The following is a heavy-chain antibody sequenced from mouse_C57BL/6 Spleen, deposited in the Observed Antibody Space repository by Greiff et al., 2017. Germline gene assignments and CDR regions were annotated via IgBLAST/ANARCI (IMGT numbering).Heavy chain of an antibody. CDR1: GYTFTSYW. D-gene: IGHD4-1*01. CDR3: AREGGTDYFDY. Sequence: QVQLQQPGAELVKPGASVKLSCKASGYTFTSYWMHWVKQRPGQGLEWIGMIHPNSGSTNYNEKFKSKATLTVDKSSSTAYMQLSSLTSADSAVYYCAREGGTDYFDYWGQGTTLTVSS. CDR2: IHPNSGST. V-gene: IGHV1-64*01. J-gene: IGHJ2*01.